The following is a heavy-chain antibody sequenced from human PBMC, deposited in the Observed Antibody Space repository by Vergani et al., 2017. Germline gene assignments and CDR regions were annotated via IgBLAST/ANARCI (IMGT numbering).Heavy chain of an antibody. D-gene: IGHD3-10*01. CDR3: ARDSGIDYYGSGPPDY. V-gene: IGHV3-21*01. CDR1: GFTFSSYS. Sequence: EVQLVESGGGLVKPGGSLRLSCAASGFTFSSYSMNWVRQAPGKGLEWVSSISSSSSYIYYADSVKGRFTISRDNAKNSLYLQMNSLRAEDKAVYYCARDSGIDYYGSGPPDYWGQGTLVTVSS. CDR2: ISSSSSYI. J-gene: IGHJ4*02.